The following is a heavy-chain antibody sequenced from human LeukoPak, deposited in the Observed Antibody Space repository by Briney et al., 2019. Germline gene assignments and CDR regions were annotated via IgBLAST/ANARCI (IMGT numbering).Heavy chain of an antibody. CDR3: ARHVKGTIAARRYFQH. J-gene: IGHJ1*01. D-gene: IGHD6-6*01. Sequence: SETLSLTCAVYGGSFSGYYWSWIRQPPGKGLEWIGEINHSGSTNYNPSLKSRVTISVDTSKNQFSLKLSSVTAADTAVYYCARHVKGTIAARRYFQHWGQGTLVTVSS. CDR1: GGSFSGYY. CDR2: INHSGST. V-gene: IGHV4-34*01.